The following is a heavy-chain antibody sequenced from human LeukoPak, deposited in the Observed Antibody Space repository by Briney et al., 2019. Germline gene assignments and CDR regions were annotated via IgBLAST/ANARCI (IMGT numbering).Heavy chain of an antibody. V-gene: IGHV4-59*12. CDR1: GGSISNYY. CDR3: ARDVEILWFGELSSYMDV. J-gene: IGHJ6*03. Sequence: PSETLSLTCTVSGGSISNYYWSWIRQPPGKGLEWLGYISYSASSNYNPSLKSRVSISVDTSKNKFSLKLSSVTAADTAVYYCARDVEILWFGELSSYMDVWGKGTTVTISS. CDR2: ISYSASS. D-gene: IGHD3-10*01.